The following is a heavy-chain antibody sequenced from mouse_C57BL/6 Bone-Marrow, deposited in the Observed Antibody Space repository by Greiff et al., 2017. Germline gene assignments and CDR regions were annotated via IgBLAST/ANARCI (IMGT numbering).Heavy chain of an antibody. Sequence: EVQLQQSGAELVRPGASVKLSCTASGFNFKDDYMHWVKQRPEQGLEWIGWIDPENGDTESASKFQGKATITADTSSNTAYLQLSSLTSEDTAVYYCTTSTTVVYWYFDVWGTGTTVTVSS. CDR1: GFNFKDDY. V-gene: IGHV14-4*01. CDR2: IDPENGDT. D-gene: IGHD1-1*01. CDR3: TTSTTVVYWYFDV. J-gene: IGHJ1*03.